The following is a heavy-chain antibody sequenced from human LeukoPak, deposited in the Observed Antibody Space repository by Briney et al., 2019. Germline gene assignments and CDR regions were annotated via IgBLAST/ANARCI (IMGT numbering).Heavy chain of an antibody. Sequence: PGGSLRPSRAASGFTFSGSAMHWVRQASGKGLEWVGRIRSKANSYATAYAASVKGRFTISRDDSKNTAYLQMNSLKTEDTAVYYCTRGLLYSGSYDYWGQGTLVTVSS. CDR3: TRGLLYSGSYDY. CDR1: GFTFSGSA. J-gene: IGHJ4*02. V-gene: IGHV3-73*01. CDR2: IRSKANSYAT. D-gene: IGHD1-26*01.